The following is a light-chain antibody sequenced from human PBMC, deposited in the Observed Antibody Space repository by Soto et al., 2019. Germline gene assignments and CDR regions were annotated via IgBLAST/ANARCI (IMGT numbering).Light chain of an antibody. CDR1: NSHVGTYNY. V-gene: IGLV2-14*01. Sequence: QSVLSQPSSVSGSPSQSITICYTRTNSHVGTYNYVSWYQQHPGKAPKVMIYEVTYRPSGVSNRFSGSKSGNTASLTISGLQAEDEAEYYCSSYTGSSTLYVFGTGTKVTV. CDR2: EVT. J-gene: IGLJ1*01. CDR3: SSYTGSSTLYV.